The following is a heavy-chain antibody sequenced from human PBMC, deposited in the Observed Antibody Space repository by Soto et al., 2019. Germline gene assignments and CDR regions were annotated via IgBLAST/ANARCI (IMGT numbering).Heavy chain of an antibody. CDR1: GLTFSSYA. CDR2: ISGSGGST. CDR3: ATRITIFGVVIIRDFDY. V-gene: IGHV3-23*01. J-gene: IGHJ4*02. D-gene: IGHD3-3*01. Sequence: EVQLLESGGGLVQPGGSLRLSCAASGLTFSSYAMSWVRQAPGKGLEWVSAISGSGGSTYYADSVKGRFTISRDNSKNTLYLQMNSLRAEDTAVYYCATRITIFGVVIIRDFDYWGQGTLVTVSS.